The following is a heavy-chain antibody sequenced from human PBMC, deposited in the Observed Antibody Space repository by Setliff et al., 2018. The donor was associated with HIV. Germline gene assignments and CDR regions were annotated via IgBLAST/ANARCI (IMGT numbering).Heavy chain of an antibody. Sequence: ASVKVSCKASGYTFTSYGISWVRQAPGQGLEWMGWISAYNGNTNYAQKLQGRVTMTTDTSTNTAYMELSSLRSEDTAVYYCARSLTGGAATRAFDIWGQGTMVTVSS. CDR2: ISAYNGNT. D-gene: IGHD2-15*01. J-gene: IGHJ3*02. CDR1: GYTFTSYG. CDR3: ARSLTGGAATRAFDI. V-gene: IGHV1-18*01.